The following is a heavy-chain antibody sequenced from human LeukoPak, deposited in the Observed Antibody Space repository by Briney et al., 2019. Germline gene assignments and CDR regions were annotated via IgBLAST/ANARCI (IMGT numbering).Heavy chain of an antibody. J-gene: IGHJ4*02. V-gene: IGHV3-21*01. D-gene: IGHD5-24*01. CDR3: AREFGEMATIDY. Sequence: GGSLRLSCAASGFTFSRYNMNWVRQAPGKGLEWVSCISTSSIYIYNADSVKGRFTISRDNAKNSLYLQMNSLRAEDTAVYYCAREFGEMATIDYWGQGTLVTVSS. CDR2: ISTSSIYI. CDR1: GFTFSRYN.